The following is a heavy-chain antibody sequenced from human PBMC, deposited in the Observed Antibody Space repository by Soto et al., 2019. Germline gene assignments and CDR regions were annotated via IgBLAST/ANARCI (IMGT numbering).Heavy chain of an antibody. J-gene: IGHJ4*02. V-gene: IGHV5-51*01. CDR1: GYTFSTSW. CDR3: ARQGEYCSGDNCFTDF. CDR2: IYPGDSET. Sequence: LGESLKISGQGSGYTFSTSWSAWVRQMSGKGLEWMGFIYPGDSETRYNPSFQGQVTISADRSINTAYLQWSSLKASDTAIYFCARQGEYCSGDNCFTDFWGQGTLVTVSS. D-gene: IGHD2-15*01.